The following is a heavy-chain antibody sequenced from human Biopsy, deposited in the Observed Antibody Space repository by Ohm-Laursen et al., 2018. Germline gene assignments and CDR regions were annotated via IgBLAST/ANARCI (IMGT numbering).Heavy chain of an antibody. J-gene: IGHJ6*02. Sequence: SLRLSCAASGFTFSDYFMSWVRQAPGKELEWISYISSGATNTNYADSVKGRFTISRDNAKNSLHLQMNSLRPEDTAVYYCARDTRWSPYSMDVWGQGTAVTVSS. CDR2: ISSGATNT. D-gene: IGHD4-23*01. V-gene: IGHV3-11*01. CDR1: GFTFSDYF. CDR3: ARDTRWSPYSMDV.